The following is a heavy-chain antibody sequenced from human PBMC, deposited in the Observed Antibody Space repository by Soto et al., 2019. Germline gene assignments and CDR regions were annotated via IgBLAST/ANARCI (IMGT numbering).Heavy chain of an antibody. J-gene: IGHJ6*02. V-gene: IGHV1-18*01. Sequence: GASVKVSCKTSGYTFSNYGITWVRQAPGQPLEWLGWISLYSDGTNYAQKFQGRVSMTTDTSTTTAYMELRSLRSDDTAVYYCARVVPGAEEATDYYYGMDVWGQGTTVTAP. CDR2: ISLYSDGT. CDR3: ARVVPGAEEATDYYYGMDV. CDR1: GYTFSNYG. D-gene: IGHD2-2*01.